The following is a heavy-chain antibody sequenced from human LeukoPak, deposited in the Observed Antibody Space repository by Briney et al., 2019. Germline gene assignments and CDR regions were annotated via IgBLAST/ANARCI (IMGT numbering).Heavy chain of an antibody. D-gene: IGHD2-15*01. J-gene: IGHJ4*02. CDR1: GYTLTELS. CDR3: ATDPWGYCSGGSCSPTDY. Sequence: ASVKVSCRVSGYTLTELSMHWVRQAPGKGLEWMGGFDPEDGETIYAQKFQGRVTMTEDTSTDTAYMELSSLRSEDTAVYYCATDPWGYCSGGSCSPTDYWGQGTLVTVSS. CDR2: FDPEDGET. V-gene: IGHV1-24*01.